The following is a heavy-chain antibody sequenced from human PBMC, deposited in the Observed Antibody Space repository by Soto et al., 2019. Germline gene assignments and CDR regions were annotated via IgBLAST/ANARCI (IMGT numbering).Heavy chain of an antibody. V-gene: IGHV4-34*01. CDR1: GGSFSGYY. CDR3: TRGEQWLTKRGGYFDY. J-gene: IGHJ4*02. CDR2: INHSGST. Sequence: QVQLQQWGAGLLKPSETLSLTCAVYGGSFSGYYWSWIRQPPGKGLEWIGEINHSGSTNYNPSLKSRGTISVDTSKNQFSLKLSSVTAADTAVYYCTRGEQWLTKRGGYFDYWGQGILVTDSS. D-gene: IGHD6-19*01.